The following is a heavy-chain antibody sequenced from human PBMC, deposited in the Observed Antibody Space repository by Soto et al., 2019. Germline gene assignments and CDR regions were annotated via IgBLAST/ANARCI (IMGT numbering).Heavy chain of an antibody. CDR1: GFTFSNSP. CDR2: MSYDGSRQ. V-gene: IGHV3-30-3*01. D-gene: IGHD4-4*01. J-gene: IGHJ4*02. CDR3: AREEYSAHYFDY. Sequence: QVQLVESGGDVVQPGRSLRLSCVVSGFTFSNSPIHWVRQAPGKGLEWMAVMSYDGSRQYYADSVKGRFTISRDISKGTLYLQMNSLRVDDTAVYYCAREEYSAHYFDYWGQGTLVTVSS.